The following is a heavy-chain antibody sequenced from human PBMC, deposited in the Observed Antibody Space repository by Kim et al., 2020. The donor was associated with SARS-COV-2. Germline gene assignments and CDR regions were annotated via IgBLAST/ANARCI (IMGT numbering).Heavy chain of an antibody. D-gene: IGHD5-12*01. Sequence: SETLSLTCTVSGGSLSTGSYYWGWIRQSPGKGLEWIGSIYYRGSLLYNPSLRSRVTISVDTSKNQFSLKMSSVTAADTAVYYCARLGYNGYATGHYAFDFWGQGTMVTVSS. V-gene: IGHV4-39*01. CDR2: IYYRGSL. CDR3: ARLGYNGYATGHYAFDF. CDR1: GGSLSTGSYY. J-gene: IGHJ3*01.